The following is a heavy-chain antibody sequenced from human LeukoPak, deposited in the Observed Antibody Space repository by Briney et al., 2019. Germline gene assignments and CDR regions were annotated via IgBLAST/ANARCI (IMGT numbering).Heavy chain of an antibody. Sequence: GGSLRLSCAASGFTFSGYWMHWVRQPPGKGLVWLSRINSDGSRTDYADSVKGRFTISRDNAKNTLYLQMNSLRAEDTAVYYCAKGQGSSSLFAYYYYYGMDVWGQGTTVTVSS. CDR1: GFTFSGYW. J-gene: IGHJ6*02. D-gene: IGHD6-6*01. V-gene: IGHV3-74*01. CDR3: AKGQGSSSLFAYYYYYGMDV. CDR2: INSDGSRT.